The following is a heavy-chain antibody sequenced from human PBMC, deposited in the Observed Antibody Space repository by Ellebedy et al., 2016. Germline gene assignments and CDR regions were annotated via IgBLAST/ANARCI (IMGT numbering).Heavy chain of an antibody. CDR1: GFTFSDYY. V-gene: IGHV3-11*01. J-gene: IGHJ6*02. Sequence: GESLKISCAASGFTFSDYYMSWIRQAPGKGLEWVSYISSSGSTIHYADSVKGRFTISRDNAKNSLSLQMNSLRAEDTAVYYCARDQGSSGLNYGAGVWGQGATVTVSS. CDR3: ARDQGSSGLNYGAGV. CDR2: ISSSGSTI. D-gene: IGHD3-3*01.